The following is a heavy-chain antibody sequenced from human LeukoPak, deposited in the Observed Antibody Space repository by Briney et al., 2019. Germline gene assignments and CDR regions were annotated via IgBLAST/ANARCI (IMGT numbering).Heavy chain of an antibody. D-gene: IGHD5-18*01. Sequence: GSLRLSCAASGFTFSSYGMHWVRQAPGKGLEWVTFIRFDGSYEDYADSVKGRFTISRDNSKNTLYLQMNSLRAEDTAVYYCAMDSYGPDDYWGQGTLVTVSS. CDR1: GFTFSSYG. CDR2: IRFDGSYE. V-gene: IGHV3-30*02. J-gene: IGHJ4*02. CDR3: AMDSYGPDDY.